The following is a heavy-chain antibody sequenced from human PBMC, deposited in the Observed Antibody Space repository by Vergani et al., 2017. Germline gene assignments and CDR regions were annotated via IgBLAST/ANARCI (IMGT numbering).Heavy chain of an antibody. CDR2: ISGSGGST. J-gene: IGHJ4*02. CDR1: GFSFSTYS. Sequence: EVQLQESGGGLVKPGGSLRVSCAASGFSFSTYSINWVRQAPGKGLEWVSTISGSGGSTYYADSVKGRFTISRDNSKNTLYLQMNSLRAEDTAVYYCAKAWYSSGCNDYWGQGTLVTVSS. V-gene: IGHV3-23*01. CDR3: AKAWYSSGCNDY. D-gene: IGHD6-19*01.